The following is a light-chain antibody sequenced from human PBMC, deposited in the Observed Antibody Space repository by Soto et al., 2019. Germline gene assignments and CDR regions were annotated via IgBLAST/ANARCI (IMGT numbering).Light chain of an antibody. CDR3: QQYVTSPRT. V-gene: IGKV3D-15*01. Sequence: EIMMTQSPATLSVSPGERATLSCRASQSVSSNLAWYQQKPGQAPRLLIYGASSRATGIPDRFSGSGSGTDFTLTISRLEPEDFAVYYCQQYVTSPRTFSQGTKVDI. CDR2: GAS. CDR1: QSVSSN. J-gene: IGKJ1*01.